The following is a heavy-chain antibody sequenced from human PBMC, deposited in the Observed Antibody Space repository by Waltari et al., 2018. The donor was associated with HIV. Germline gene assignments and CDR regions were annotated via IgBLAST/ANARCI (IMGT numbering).Heavy chain of an antibody. D-gene: IGHD3-10*01. CDR1: GFSLTTSGLC. Sequence: QVTLTESGPALLNATQTLTLTCNVSGFSLTTSGLCVSWLRQLPGKALEWLAFIDWEDNKFFSPSLKTRLTISKDSFRNQVVLTMTNMDPVDTGSYFRARTKYYASGTYYNGAFDVWGQGTMVTVSS. CDR3: ARTKYYASGTYYNGAFDV. J-gene: IGHJ3*01. CDR2: IDWEDNK. V-gene: IGHV2-70*01.